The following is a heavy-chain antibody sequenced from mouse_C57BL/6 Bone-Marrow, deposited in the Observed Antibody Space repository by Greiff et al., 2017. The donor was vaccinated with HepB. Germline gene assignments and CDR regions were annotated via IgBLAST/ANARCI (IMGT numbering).Heavy chain of an antibody. V-gene: IGHV10-1*01. J-gene: IGHJ1*03. Sequence: EVQLVESGGGLVQPKGSLKLSCAASGFSFNTYAMNWVRQAPGKGLEWVARIRSKSNNYATYYADSVKDRFTISRDDSESMLYLQMNNLKTEDTAMYYCVLITTVVATGGYFDVWGTGTTVTVSS. CDR3: VLITTVVATGGYFDV. CDR2: IRSKSNNYAT. D-gene: IGHD1-1*01. CDR1: GFSFNTYA.